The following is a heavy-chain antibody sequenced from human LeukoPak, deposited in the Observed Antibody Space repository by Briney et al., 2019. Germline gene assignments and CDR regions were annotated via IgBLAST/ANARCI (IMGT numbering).Heavy chain of an antibody. Sequence: GASVKVSCKASGYTFTSYDINWVRQATGQGLEWMGWMNPNSGDTGYAQKFQGRVTMTRDTSTSTVYMELSSLRSEDTAVYYCARAFSPFGEYHSNWFDPWGQGTLVTVSS. CDR3: ARAFSPFGEYHSNWFDP. CDR2: MNPNSGDT. CDR1: GYTFTSYD. V-gene: IGHV1-8*01. D-gene: IGHD3-10*01. J-gene: IGHJ5*02.